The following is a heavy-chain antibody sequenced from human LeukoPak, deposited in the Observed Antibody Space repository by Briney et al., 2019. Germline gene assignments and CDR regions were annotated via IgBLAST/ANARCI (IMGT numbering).Heavy chain of an antibody. V-gene: IGHV3-33*06. CDR3: AKDPGAFDI. Sequence: GGSLRLSCAASGFTFSSYGMHWVRQAPGKGLEWVAVIWYDGSNKYYADSVKGRFTISRDNSKNTLYPQMNSLRAEDTAVYYCAKDPGAFDIWGQGTMVTVSS. J-gene: IGHJ3*02. CDR1: GFTFSSYG. CDR2: IWYDGSNK.